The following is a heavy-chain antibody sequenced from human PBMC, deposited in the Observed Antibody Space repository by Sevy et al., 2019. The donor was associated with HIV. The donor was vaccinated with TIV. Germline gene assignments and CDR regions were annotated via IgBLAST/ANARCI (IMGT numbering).Heavy chain of an antibody. V-gene: IGHV3-30-3*01. D-gene: IGHD3-10*01. CDR3: ARVYLSVGSGSEYNFRRGGIDY. Sequence: GGSLRLSCAASGFTFSSYAMHWVRQAPGKGLEWVAVISYDGSNKYYADSVKGRFTISRDNSKNTLYLQMNSLRAEDTAVYYCARVYLSVGSGSEYNFRRGGIDYWGQGTLVTVSS. J-gene: IGHJ4*02. CDR1: GFTFSSYA. CDR2: ISYDGSNK.